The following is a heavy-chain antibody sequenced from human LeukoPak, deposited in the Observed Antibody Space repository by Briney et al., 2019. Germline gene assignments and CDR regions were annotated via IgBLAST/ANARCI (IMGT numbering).Heavy chain of an antibody. CDR1: GFTFNNYA. J-gene: IGHJ3*02. Sequence: GGSLRLSCAASGFTFNNYAMNWVRQAPGKGLDWVSSLSGSGRTTYYADSVEGRFTISRDNSKNTLYLPMDSLRVDDTAVYYCAKDDNSAWNHAFDIWGQGTVVTVSS. V-gene: IGHV3-23*01. CDR2: LSGSGRTT. CDR3: AKDDNSAWNHAFDI. D-gene: IGHD4-11*01.